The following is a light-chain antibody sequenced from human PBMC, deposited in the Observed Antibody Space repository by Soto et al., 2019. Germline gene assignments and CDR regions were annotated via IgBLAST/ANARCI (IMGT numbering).Light chain of an antibody. CDR3: QQYNSYPLT. Sequence: DIPMTQSPSTLSASVGDRVSITCRASQSISSWLAWYQQKPGKAPKFLIYDASSLQSGVPSRFSGRGSRTEFTLTISSLQPDDFATYYCQQYNSYPLTFGGGTKVEIK. J-gene: IGKJ4*01. V-gene: IGKV1-5*01. CDR2: DAS. CDR1: QSISSW.